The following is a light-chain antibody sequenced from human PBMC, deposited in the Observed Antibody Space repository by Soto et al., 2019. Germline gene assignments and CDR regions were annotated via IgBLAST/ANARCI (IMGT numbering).Light chain of an antibody. V-gene: IGKV1-9*01. CDR1: QGISDY. Sequence: DIQLTQSPSFLSASVGDRVTISCRARQGISDYLAWYQQKPGKAPKLLIYGASTLQSGVPSRFSGSASGTEFTLTISSLQPEDFATYVCQQFNAYPLTFGGGTKLEIK. CDR3: QQFNAYPLT. CDR2: GAS. J-gene: IGKJ4*01.